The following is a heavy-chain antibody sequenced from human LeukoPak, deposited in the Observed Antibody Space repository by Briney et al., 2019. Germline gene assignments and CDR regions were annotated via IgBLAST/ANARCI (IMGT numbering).Heavy chain of an antibody. D-gene: IGHD3-22*01. CDR2: ISYDGSNK. CDR3: ARPRHQTTELLPFDY. J-gene: IGHJ4*02. CDR1: GFTFSSYA. Sequence: GGSLRLSCAASGFTFSSYAMHWVRQAPGKGLEWVAVISYDGSNKYYADSVKGRFTISRDNSKNTLYLQMNSLRAEDTAMYYCARPRHQTTELLPFDYWGQGTLVTVSS. V-gene: IGHV3-30*04.